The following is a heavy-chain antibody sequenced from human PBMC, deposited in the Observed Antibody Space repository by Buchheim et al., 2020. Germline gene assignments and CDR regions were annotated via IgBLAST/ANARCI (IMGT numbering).Heavy chain of an antibody. CDR1: GFTFSSYG. V-gene: IGHV3-30*18. CDR3: AKDRGSGRYLGVFDY. J-gene: IGHJ4*02. CDR2: ISYDGSNK. D-gene: IGHD1-26*01. Sequence: QVQLVESGGGVVQPGRSLRLSCAASGFTFSSYGMHWVRQAPGKGLEWVAVISYDGSNKYYADSVKGRFTISRDNSKNTLYLQVNSLRAEDTAVYYCAKDRGSGRYLGVFDYWGQGTL.